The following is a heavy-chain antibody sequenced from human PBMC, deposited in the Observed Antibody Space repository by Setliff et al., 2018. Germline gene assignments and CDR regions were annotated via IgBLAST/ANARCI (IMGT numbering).Heavy chain of an antibody. CDR2: INHSAST. J-gene: IGHJ4*02. V-gene: IGHV4-34*01. Sequence: SETLSLTCAASGGSFSDYYWTWIRQPPGKGLEWIGEINHSASTNYNPSLKSRVTISVDTSKNQFSLNLTSVTAADTAVYYCARASSGWYSAYYYYDNRGSLDFWGQGTLVTVSS. D-gene: IGHD3-22*01. CDR1: GGSFSDYY. CDR3: ARASSGWYSAYYYYDNRGSLDF.